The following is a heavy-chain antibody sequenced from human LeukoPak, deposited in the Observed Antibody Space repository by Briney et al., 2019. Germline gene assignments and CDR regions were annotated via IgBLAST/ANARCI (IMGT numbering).Heavy chain of an antibody. V-gene: IGHV1-2*02. Sequence: ASVTVSCKASGYTFTGYYMHWVRQAPGQGLEWMGWINPNSGGTNYAQKFQGRVTMTRDTSISTAYMELSRLRSDDTAVYYCARELLWFGELSETYNWFDPWGQGTLVTVSS. CDR3: ARELLWFGELSETYNWFDP. D-gene: IGHD3-10*01. CDR2: INPNSGGT. CDR1: GYTFTGYY. J-gene: IGHJ5*02.